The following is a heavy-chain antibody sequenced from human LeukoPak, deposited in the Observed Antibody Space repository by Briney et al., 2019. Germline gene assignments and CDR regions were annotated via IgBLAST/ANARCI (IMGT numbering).Heavy chain of an antibody. D-gene: IGHD1-26*01. CDR1: GFIFSSYV. CDR3: AKVKWELLSPIFDY. CDR2: SSGSGGKT. V-gene: IGHV3-23*01. J-gene: IGHJ4*02. Sequence: GGSLRLSCAASGFIFSSYVVSWVRQAPGKGLEWVSGSSGSGGKTYYADSVKGRFTISRDNSKNTLYLQMNSLRAEDTAVYYCAKVKWELLSPIFDYWGQGTLVTVSS.